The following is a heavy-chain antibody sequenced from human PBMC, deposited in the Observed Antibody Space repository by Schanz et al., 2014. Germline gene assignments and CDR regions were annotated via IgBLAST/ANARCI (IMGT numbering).Heavy chain of an antibody. D-gene: IGHD2-15*01. V-gene: IGHV3-20*04. Sequence: EVQLAESGGGVERPGGSLRLSCAASGFGFDDYAMSWVRQAPGKGLEWVSGINWNGDSTEYAGSVKGRFTISRDNAKIALYRQMNSLSAEDTAVYYCTKVAQAAPYLDSWGLGTLVTVSS. CDR1: GFGFDDYA. J-gene: IGHJ4*02. CDR2: INWNGDST. CDR3: TKVAQAAPYLDS.